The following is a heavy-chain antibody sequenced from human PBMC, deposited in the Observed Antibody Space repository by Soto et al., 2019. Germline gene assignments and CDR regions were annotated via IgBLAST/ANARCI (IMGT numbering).Heavy chain of an antibody. Sequence: PGGSLRLSCAASGFTFSRYWMHWVRQAPGKGLVCVSRMNSDGSITTYADSVKGRFTISRDNAKSTLYLQVHSLRAEDTAVYYCARETTVTSSLFDYWGRGALVTVSS. J-gene: IGHJ4*02. CDR1: GFTFSRYW. CDR3: ARETTVTSSLFDY. V-gene: IGHV3-74*01. D-gene: IGHD4-17*01. CDR2: MNSDGSIT.